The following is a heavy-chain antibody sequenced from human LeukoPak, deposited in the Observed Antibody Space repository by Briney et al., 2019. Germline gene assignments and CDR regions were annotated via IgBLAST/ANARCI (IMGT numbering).Heavy chain of an antibody. CDR2: ISAYNGNT. J-gene: IGHJ3*02. CDR1: GYTFTSYG. V-gene: IGHV1-18*03. D-gene: IGHD3-22*01. CDR3: TYYDSSGYAFDI. Sequence: ASVKVSCKASGYTFTSYGISWVRQAPGQGLEWMGWISAYNGNTNYAQKLQGRVTMTTDTSTSTAYMELRSLRSDDMAVYYCTYYDSSGYAFDIWGQGTMVTVSS.